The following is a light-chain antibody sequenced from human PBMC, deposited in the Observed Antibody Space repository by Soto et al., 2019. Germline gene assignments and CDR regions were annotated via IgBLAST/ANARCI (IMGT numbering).Light chain of an antibody. J-gene: IGKJ2*01. CDR2: GAS. CDR1: QSVSSN. Sequence: EIVMTQSPATLSVSPGERATLSCRASQSVSSNLAWYQQKPCQAPRRLIYGASTRANGIPDRFSGSGSGTDSTLTLSSLQSEDFEVYYCQQYNNWPYTFGQGTKLEIK. CDR3: QQYNNWPYT. V-gene: IGKV3-15*01.